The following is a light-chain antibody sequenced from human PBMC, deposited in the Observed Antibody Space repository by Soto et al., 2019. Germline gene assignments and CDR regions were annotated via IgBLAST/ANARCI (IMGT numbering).Light chain of an antibody. V-gene: IGLV2-8*01. CDR2: EVT. Sequence: QSVLTQPPSASGSPGQSVTISCTGTSGDIGGYDYVSWYQQHPGKAPKLMIYEVTKRPLGVPDRFSASKSGNTASLTVSGLQAEYEAYYSCSSYAGSNNPYVFGTGTEVTVL. CDR1: SGDIGGYDY. J-gene: IGLJ1*01. CDR3: SSYAGSNNPYV.